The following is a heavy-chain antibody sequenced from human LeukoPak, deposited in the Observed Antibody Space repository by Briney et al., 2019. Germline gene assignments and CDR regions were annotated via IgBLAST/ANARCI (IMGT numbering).Heavy chain of an antibody. J-gene: IGHJ4*02. V-gene: IGHV1-18*01. CDR3: ARVQHFGVFPYYFDY. D-gene: IGHD3-3*01. CDR2: ISAYNGNT. Sequence: GASVKVSCKASGYTFTSYGISWVRQAPGQGLEWMGWISAYNGNTNYAQKLQGRATMTTDTSTSTAYMELRSLRSDDTAVYYCARVQHFGVFPYYFDYWGQGTLVTVSS. CDR1: GYTFTSYG.